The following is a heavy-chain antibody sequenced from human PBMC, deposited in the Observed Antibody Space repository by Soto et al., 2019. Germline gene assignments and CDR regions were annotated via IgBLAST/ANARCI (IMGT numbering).Heavy chain of an antibody. CDR2: ISTDGSRT. CDR3: ARDMLGPRAFDY. D-gene: IGHD3-10*02. V-gene: IGHV3-74*01. Sequence: EVQLVESGGGIVQPGGSLRLSCSVSGFTFSSHWMHWVRQAPGKGLVWVSRISTDGSRTTYADSVKGRVTFSRDNAKNTLYLDMSSLRAEDTAVYYCARDMLGPRAFDYWGQGTLVTVSS. CDR1: GFTFSSHW. J-gene: IGHJ4*02.